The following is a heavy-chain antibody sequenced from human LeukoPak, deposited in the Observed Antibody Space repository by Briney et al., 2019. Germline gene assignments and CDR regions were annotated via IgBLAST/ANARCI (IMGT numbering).Heavy chain of an antibody. V-gene: IGHV1-2*02. CDR1: GYTFTGYY. Sequence: GASVKVSCKASGYTFTGYYMHWVRQAPGQGLEWMGWINPNSGGTNYAQKFQGRVAMTRDTSISTAYMELSRLRSDDTAVYYCAREYSSGQIGDYWGQGTLVTVSS. D-gene: IGHD6-19*01. CDR2: INPNSGGT. CDR3: AREYSSGQIGDY. J-gene: IGHJ4*02.